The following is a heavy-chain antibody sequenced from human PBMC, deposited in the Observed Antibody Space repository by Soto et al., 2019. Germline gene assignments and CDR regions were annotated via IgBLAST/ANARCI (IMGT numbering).Heavy chain of an antibody. CDR3: VNSAQYGNFDY. D-gene: IGHD4-17*01. J-gene: IGHJ4*02. Sequence: GGSLRLSCSACGFTFSSYAMHWVRQAPGKGLEYVSAISSNGGSTYYADSVKGRFTISRDNSKNTLYLQMSSLRAEDTAVYYCVNSAQYGNFDYWGQGTLVTVSS. CDR1: GFTFSSYA. V-gene: IGHV3-64D*06. CDR2: ISSNGGST.